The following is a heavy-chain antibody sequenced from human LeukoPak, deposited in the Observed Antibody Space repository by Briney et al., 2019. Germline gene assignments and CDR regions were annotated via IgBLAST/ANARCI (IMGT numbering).Heavy chain of an antibody. CDR1: GFTFSSYA. CDR2: IWYDGSNK. D-gene: IGHD6-19*01. V-gene: IGHV3-33*06. CDR3: AKPTKVRYSSGWQYAYFDY. J-gene: IGHJ4*02. Sequence: GGSLRLSCAASGFTFSSYAMSWVRQAPGKGLEWVAVIWYDGSNKYYADSVKGRFTISRDNSKNTLYLQMNSLRAEDAAVYYCAKPTKVRYSSGWQYAYFDYWGQGTLVTVSS.